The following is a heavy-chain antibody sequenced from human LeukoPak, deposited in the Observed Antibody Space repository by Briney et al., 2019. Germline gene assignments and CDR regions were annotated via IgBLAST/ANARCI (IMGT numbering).Heavy chain of an antibody. CDR3: ARVEWLRLRGLNDY. D-gene: IGHD5-12*01. CDR2: ISYDGSNK. CDR1: GFTFSSYA. J-gene: IGHJ4*02. Sequence: GGSLRLSCAASGFTFSSYAMHWVRQAPGKGLEWVAVISYDGSNKYYADSVKGRFTISRDNSKNTLYLQMNSLRAEDTAVYYCARVEWLRLRGLNDYWGQGTLVTVSS. V-gene: IGHV3-30*04.